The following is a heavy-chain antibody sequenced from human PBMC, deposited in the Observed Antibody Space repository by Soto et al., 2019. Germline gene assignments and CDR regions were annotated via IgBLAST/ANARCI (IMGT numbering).Heavy chain of an antibody. CDR2: IKSKTDGGTT. CDR3: VKDNGFYVYNGMDV. V-gene: IGHV3-15*07. J-gene: IGHJ6*02. CDR1: GFTFSNAW. D-gene: IGHD2-15*01. Sequence: PGGSLRLSCAASGFTFSNAWMNWVRQAPGKGLEWVGRIKSKTDGGTTDYAAPVKGRFTISRDNSKNSLYLQMNSLRPEDTALYYCVKDNGFYVYNGMDVWGQGTTVTVSS.